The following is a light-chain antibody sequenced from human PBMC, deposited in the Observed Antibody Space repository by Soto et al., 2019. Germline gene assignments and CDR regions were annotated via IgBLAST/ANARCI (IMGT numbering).Light chain of an antibody. CDR2: DAS. CDR3: QQYITSLT. J-gene: IGKJ1*01. CDR1: QSVDTTF. Sequence: EIVLTQSPGSLSLSPGQRATLSCRASQSVDTTFFAWYQKKPGQAPRLLIYDASKRATGIPGRFSGSGARTFFTPIISIQEADVFALYYCQQYITSLTFGQGTKVEIK. V-gene: IGKV3-20*01.